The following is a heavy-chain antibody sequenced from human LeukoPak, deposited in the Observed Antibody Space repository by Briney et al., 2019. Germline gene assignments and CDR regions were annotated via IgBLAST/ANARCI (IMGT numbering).Heavy chain of an antibody. D-gene: IGHD3-22*01. J-gene: IGHJ3*02. CDR2: INPNSGGT. CDR1: GYTFTSYD. V-gene: IGHV1-2*02. Sequence: GASVKVSCKASGYTFTSYDINWVRQATGQGLEWMGWINPNSGGTNYAQKFQGRVTMTRDTSISTAYMELSRLRSDDTAVYYCAGATTYYYDSSGYSDAFDIWGQGTMVTVSS. CDR3: AGATTYYYDSSGYSDAFDI.